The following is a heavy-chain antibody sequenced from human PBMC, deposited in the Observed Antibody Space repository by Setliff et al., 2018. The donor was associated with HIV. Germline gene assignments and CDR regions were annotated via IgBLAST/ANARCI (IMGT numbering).Heavy chain of an antibody. Sequence: PSETLSLTCTVSGDSISSYYWNWIRQPPGKALEWIGYIYYGTTNYNPSLKSRVTISVDTSKYHFSLKLSSVTAADTAVYYCARFYDISGYYSNYHYYMDVWGKGTAVTVSS. D-gene: IGHD3-22*01. CDR2: IYYGTT. V-gene: IGHV4-59*12. CDR1: GDSISSYY. CDR3: ARFYDISGYYSNYHYYMDV. J-gene: IGHJ6*03.